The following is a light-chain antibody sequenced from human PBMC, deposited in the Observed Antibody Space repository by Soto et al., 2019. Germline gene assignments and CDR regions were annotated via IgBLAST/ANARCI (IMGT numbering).Light chain of an antibody. V-gene: IGLV2-14*01. CDR3: SSYTSSSAPYV. Sequence: QSVLTQPASVSGSPGQSITISCTGTSSDVGGYNHVSWYQQHPVKAPKLMIYDVTNRPSGVSDRFSGSKSGNTASLTISVLQAEDEAYYYCSSYTSSSAPYVFGTGTKLTVL. J-gene: IGLJ1*01. CDR2: DVT. CDR1: SSDVGGYNH.